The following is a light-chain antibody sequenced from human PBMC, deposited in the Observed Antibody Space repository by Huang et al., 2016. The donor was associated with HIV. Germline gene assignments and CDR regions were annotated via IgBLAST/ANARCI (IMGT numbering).Light chain of an antibody. V-gene: IGKV4-1*01. CDR1: QTILFTSNNKND. CDR3: QQYYIIPFT. J-gene: IGKJ3*01. Sequence: DIVMTQSPDSLAVSLGERATLTCKSSQTILFTSNNKNDLAWYQKKPGPPPKLLISGASARESGVPDRFSGSGSGTDFTLTINNLQAEDVAVYYCQQYYIIPFTFGPGTKVEIK. CDR2: GAS.